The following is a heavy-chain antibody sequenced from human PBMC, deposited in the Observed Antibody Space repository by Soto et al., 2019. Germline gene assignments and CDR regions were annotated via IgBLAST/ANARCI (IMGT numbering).Heavy chain of an antibody. Sequence: QVQLVESGGGVVQPGTSLRLSCAASGFTFSRNGMHWVRQAPGKGLEWVAVISYDGSNKYYADSVKGRFTSTRDNSKNTLYLQMDSLRAEDTAVYYCAKDRSSIWALDYLGQGTLVTVSS. CDR2: ISYDGSNK. V-gene: IGHV3-30*18. CDR1: GFTFSRNG. D-gene: IGHD6-13*01. J-gene: IGHJ4*02. CDR3: AKDRSSIWALDY.